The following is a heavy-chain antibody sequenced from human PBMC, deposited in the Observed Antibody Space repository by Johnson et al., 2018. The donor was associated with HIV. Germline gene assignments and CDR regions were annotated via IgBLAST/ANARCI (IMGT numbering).Heavy chain of an antibody. D-gene: IGHD3-10*01. V-gene: IGHV3-20*04. CDR3: AIGRGEFPRHAVDI. Sequence: VQLVESGGGVERPGGSLRLSCVGSGFIFDDYGMSWVRQVPGKGLEWVSGINWNGGSTGYADSVKGRFTISKDNSRNTLFLHMNSLRADDTAVYYCAIGRGEFPRHAVDIWGQGTMVTVSS. CDR2: INWNGGST. CDR1: GFIFDDYG. J-gene: IGHJ3*02.